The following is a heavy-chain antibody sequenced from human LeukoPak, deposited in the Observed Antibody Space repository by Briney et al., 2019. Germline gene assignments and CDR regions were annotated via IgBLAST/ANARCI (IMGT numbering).Heavy chain of an antibody. J-gene: IGHJ3*02. CDR1: GFTFSSYS. D-gene: IGHD6-19*01. CDR2: IRSSSSYI. Sequence: GGSLRLSCAASGFTFSSYSMNWVRQAPGKGLEWVSSIRSSSSYIYYADSVKGRFTISRDNAKNSLYLQMNSLRAEDTAVYYCARELAADDAFDIWGQGTMVTVSS. CDR3: ARELAADDAFDI. V-gene: IGHV3-21*01.